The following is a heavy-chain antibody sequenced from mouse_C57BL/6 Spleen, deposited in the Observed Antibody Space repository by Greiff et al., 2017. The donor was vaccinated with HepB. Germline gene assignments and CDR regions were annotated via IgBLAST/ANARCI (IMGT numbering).Heavy chain of an antibody. V-gene: IGHV5-4*01. Sequence: DVKLVESGGGLVKPGGSLKLSCAASGFTFSSYAMSWVRQTPEKRLEWVATISDGGSYTYYPDNVKGRFTIARDNAKNNLYLQMSHLKSEDTAMYYCAREGYAYDVGWFAYWGQGTLVTVSA. CDR3: AREGYAYDVGWFAY. J-gene: IGHJ3*01. CDR1: GFTFSSYA. CDR2: ISDGGSYT. D-gene: IGHD2-2*01.